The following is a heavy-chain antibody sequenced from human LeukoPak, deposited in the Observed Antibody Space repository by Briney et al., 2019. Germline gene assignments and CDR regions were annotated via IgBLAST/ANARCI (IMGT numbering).Heavy chain of an antibody. CDR1: GFTFSSYG. CDR2: ISGSGGST. D-gene: IGHD6-19*01. CDR3: AKDRFLIAVAGTNDY. V-gene: IGHV3-23*01. Sequence: GGSLRLSCAASGFTFSSYGMSWVRQAPGKGLEWVSAISGSGGSTYYADSVKGRFTISRDNSKNTLYLQMNSLRAEDTAVYYCAKDRFLIAVAGTNDYWGQGTLVTVSS. J-gene: IGHJ4*02.